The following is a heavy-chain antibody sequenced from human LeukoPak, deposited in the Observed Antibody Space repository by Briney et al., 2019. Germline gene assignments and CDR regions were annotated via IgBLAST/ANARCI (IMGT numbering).Heavy chain of an antibody. CDR2: IYYSGST. J-gene: IGHJ5*02. D-gene: IGHD2-2*01. CDR1: GGSLSDYY. CDR3: ARHGARGVPVAMLWFDP. Sequence: PSETLSLTCTVSGGSLSDYYWSWIRQPPGKGLEWIGYIYYSGSTNYNPSLKSRVTISVDTSKNQFSLKLGSVTAAGTAVYYCARHGARGVPVAMLWFDPWGQGTLVTVSS. V-gene: IGHV4-59*08.